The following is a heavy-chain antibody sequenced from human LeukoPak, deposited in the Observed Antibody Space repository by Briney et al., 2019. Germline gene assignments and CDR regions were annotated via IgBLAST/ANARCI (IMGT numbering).Heavy chain of an antibody. CDR2: IYHRGST. Sequence: SETLSLTCAVSGYSISSGYYWGWIRQPPGRGLEWIGSIYHRGSTYYDPSLKSRVTISVDTSNNQFSLKLSSVTAADTAVYYCARHSHHVTYYDFWSGYYTEGFDYWGQGTLVTVSS. V-gene: IGHV4-38-2*01. CDR1: GYSISSGYY. D-gene: IGHD3-3*01. CDR3: ARHSHHVTYYDFWSGYYTEGFDY. J-gene: IGHJ4*02.